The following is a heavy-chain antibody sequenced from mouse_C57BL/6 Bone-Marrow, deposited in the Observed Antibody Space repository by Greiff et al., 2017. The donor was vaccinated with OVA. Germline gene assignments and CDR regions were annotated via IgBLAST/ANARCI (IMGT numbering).Heavy chain of an antibody. J-gene: IGHJ2*01. Sequence: EVKLMESGGGLVQPGGSMKLSCVASGFTFSNYWMNWVRQSPEKGLEWVAQIRLKSDNYATHYAVSVKGRFTISRDDSKSSVYLQMNNLRAEDTGIYYCTEGGYYFDYWGQGTTLTVSS. CDR2: IRLKSDNYAT. V-gene: IGHV6-3*01. CDR1: GFTFSNYW. CDR3: TEGGYYFDY.